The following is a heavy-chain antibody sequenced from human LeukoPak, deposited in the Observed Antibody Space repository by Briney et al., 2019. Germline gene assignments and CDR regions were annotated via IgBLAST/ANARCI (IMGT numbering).Heavy chain of an antibody. V-gene: IGHV3-49*04. D-gene: IGHD4-23*01. CDR1: GFTFNNYY. Sequence: PGGSLRLSCAASGFTFNNYYMNWVRQAPGKGLEWVGFVRSKAYGGTTEYAASVKGRFTISRDDSKSIAYLQMNSLKTEDTAVYYCTRDLTTVVTLDWYFDLWGRGTLVTVSS. CDR2: VRSKAYGGTT. J-gene: IGHJ2*01. CDR3: TRDLTTVVTLDWYFDL.